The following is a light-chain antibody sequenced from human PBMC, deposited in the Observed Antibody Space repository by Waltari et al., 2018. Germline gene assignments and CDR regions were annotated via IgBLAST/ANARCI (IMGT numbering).Light chain of an antibody. CDR2: DVF. J-gene: IGLJ3*02. Sequence: QSALTQPASVSGSPGQSITISCTGTSSDVGFYNYVSWYQHHPGKAPKLILYDVFERPSGVSNRSAGAKSGHTASLTISGLQAEDEADYYCNSYAGSSSWVFGGGTKLTV. V-gene: IGLV2-14*03. CDR1: SSDVGFYNY. CDR3: NSYAGSSSWV.